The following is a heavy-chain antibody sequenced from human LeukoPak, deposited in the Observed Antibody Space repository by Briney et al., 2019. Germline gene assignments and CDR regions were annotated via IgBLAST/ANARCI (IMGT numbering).Heavy chain of an antibody. Sequence: PGGSLRLSFAASGFTFSSYGMHWVRQAPGKGLEWVAFIRYDGSNKYYADSVKGRFTISRDNSKNTLYLQMNSLRAEDTALYYCARDDEAVDGTHFDYRGQGTLVTVSP. J-gene: IGHJ4*02. CDR3: ARDDEAVDGTHFDY. CDR2: IRYDGSNK. V-gene: IGHV3-30*02. D-gene: IGHD6-19*01. CDR1: GFTFSSYG.